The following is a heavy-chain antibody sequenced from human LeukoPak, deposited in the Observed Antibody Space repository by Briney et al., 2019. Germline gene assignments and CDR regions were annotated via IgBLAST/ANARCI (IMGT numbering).Heavy chain of an antibody. CDR3: AREPLDTAMASDY. Sequence: GGSRRLSCAASGFTFSSYSMNWVRQAPGKGLEWVSSISSSSSYIYYADSVKGRFTISRDNAKNSLYLQMNSLRAEDTAVYYCAREPLDTAMASDYWGQGTLVTVSS. D-gene: IGHD5-18*01. CDR2: ISSSSSYI. CDR1: GFTFSSYS. J-gene: IGHJ4*02. V-gene: IGHV3-21*01.